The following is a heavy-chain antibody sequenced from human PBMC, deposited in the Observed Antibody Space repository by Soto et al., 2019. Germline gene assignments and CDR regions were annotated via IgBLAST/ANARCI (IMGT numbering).Heavy chain of an antibody. D-gene: IGHD3-22*01. V-gene: IGHV3-21*01. CDR1: GFTFSSYS. CDR2: ISSSSSYI. J-gene: IGHJ3*02. Sequence: EVQLVESGGGLVKPGGSLRLSCAASGFTFSSYSMNWVRQAPGKGLEWVSSISSSSSYIYYADSVKGRFTISRDNAKNSLYLQMNSLRAEDTAVYYCAREGEVTMIVVDAFDIWGQGTMVTVSS. CDR3: AREGEVTMIVVDAFDI.